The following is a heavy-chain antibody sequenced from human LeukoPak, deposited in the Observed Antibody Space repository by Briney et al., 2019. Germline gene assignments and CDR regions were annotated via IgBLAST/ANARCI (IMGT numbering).Heavy chain of an antibody. V-gene: IGHV3-23*01. Sequence: GGSLRLSCAASGFRFSSYAMSWVRQAPGKGLEWVSAISGSGVSTYYADSVKGRFTISRDNSKNTLYLQMNSLRAEDTAVYYCASSYSSSWYGDWFDPWGQGTLVTVSS. CDR1: GFRFSSYA. J-gene: IGHJ5*02. CDR3: ASSYSSSWYGDWFDP. D-gene: IGHD6-13*01. CDR2: ISGSGVST.